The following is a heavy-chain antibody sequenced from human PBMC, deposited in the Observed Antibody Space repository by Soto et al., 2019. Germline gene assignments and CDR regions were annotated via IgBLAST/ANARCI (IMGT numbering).Heavy chain of an antibody. CDR2: ISSSSSYI. CDR1: GFTFSSYS. Sequence: PGGSLRLSCAASGFTFSSYSMNWVRQAPGKGLEWVSSISSSSSYIYYADSVKGRFTISRDNAKNSLYLQMNSLRAEDTAVYYCARDQAYYFWSGYYGVGYYYYGMDVWGQGTTVTGSS. D-gene: IGHD3-3*01. V-gene: IGHV3-21*01. CDR3: ARDQAYYFWSGYYGVGYYYYGMDV. J-gene: IGHJ6*02.